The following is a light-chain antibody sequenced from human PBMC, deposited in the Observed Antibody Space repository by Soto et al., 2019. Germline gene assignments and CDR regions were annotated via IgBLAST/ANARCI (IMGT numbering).Light chain of an antibody. CDR2: GAS. J-gene: IGKJ1*01. CDR1: QSVSSN. CDR3: QQYNFWPQT. V-gene: IGKV3-15*01. Sequence: EMVMTQSPATLSVSPGERATLSCRASQSVSSNLAWYQQKPGQAPRLLIYGASTRATGIPARFSGSGSGTEFTLTISSLQSEDFAVYYCQQYNFWPQTFGQGTKVDIK.